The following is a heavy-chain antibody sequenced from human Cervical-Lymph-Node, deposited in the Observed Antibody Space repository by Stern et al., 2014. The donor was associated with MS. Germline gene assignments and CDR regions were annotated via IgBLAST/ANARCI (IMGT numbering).Heavy chain of an antibody. J-gene: IGHJ6*02. CDR2: ILYDGSNK. CDR1: GFPFSSYG. Sequence: VQLVESGGGVVQPGRSLRLSCAASGFPFSSYGLHWVRQAPGKGLEWVAVILYDGSNKYYASSGKGRFTISRDNSKNTLYLQMNSLRAEDTAVYYCARSSSPSPYYYYGMDVWGQGTTVTVSS. V-gene: IGHV3-33*01. CDR3: ARSSSPSPYYYYGMDV. D-gene: IGHD6-13*01.